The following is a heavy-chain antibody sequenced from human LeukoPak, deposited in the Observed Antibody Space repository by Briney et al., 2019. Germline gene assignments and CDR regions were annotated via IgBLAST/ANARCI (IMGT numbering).Heavy chain of an antibody. CDR2: IWYDGSNK. CDR1: GFTFSSYG. CDR3: AKDRFYDSSGYVDY. V-gene: IGHV3-30*02. D-gene: IGHD3-22*01. J-gene: IGHJ4*02. Sequence: GGSLRLSCAASGFTFSSYGMHWVRQAPGKGLEWVAVIWYDGSNKYYADSVKGRFTISRDNSKNTLYLQMNSLRAEDTAVYYCAKDRFYDSSGYVDYWGQGTRVTVSS.